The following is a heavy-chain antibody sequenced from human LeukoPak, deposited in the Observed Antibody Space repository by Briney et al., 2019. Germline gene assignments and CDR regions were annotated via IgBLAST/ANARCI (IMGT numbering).Heavy chain of an antibody. D-gene: IGHD2-21*01. V-gene: IGHV1-2*02. CDR3: ARADRLDGGPYLIGP. CDR2: INPNSGGT. J-gene: IGHJ5*02. CDR1: GYSFTDYY. Sequence: EASVKVSCKTSGYSFTDYYMHRVRQAPGQGLEWMGWINPNSGGTSSAQKFQGRVTMTRDTSITTVYMEVSWLTSDDTAIYYCARADRLDGGPYLIGPWGQGTLVTVSS.